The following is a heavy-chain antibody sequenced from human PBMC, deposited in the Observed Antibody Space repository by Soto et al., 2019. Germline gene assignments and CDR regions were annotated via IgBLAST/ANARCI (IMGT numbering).Heavy chain of an antibody. CDR3: ARDSGIVVVPAARYMDV. V-gene: IGHV1-46*03. D-gene: IGHD2-2*01. CDR2: INPSGGST. Sequence: QVQLVQSGAEVKKPGASVKVSCKASGYTFTSYYMHWVRQAPGQGLEWMGIINPSGGSTSYAQKFQGRVTMTRDTSTSTVYIELSSLRSEDTAVYYCARDSGIVVVPAARYMDVWGKGTTVTVSS. CDR1: GYTFTSYY. J-gene: IGHJ6*03.